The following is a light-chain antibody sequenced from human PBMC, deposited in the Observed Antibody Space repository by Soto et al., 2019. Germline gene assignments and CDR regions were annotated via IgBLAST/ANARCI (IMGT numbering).Light chain of an antibody. Sequence: EIVLTQSPATLSLSPGERATLSCRASQSVSSYLAWYQQKPGQAPRLPIYDASNRATGIPARFSGSGSGTDFTLTISSLEPEDFAVYYCQQRSNWPRALTFGGGTKVDIK. J-gene: IGKJ4*01. CDR1: QSVSSY. CDR3: QQRSNWPRALT. V-gene: IGKV3-11*01. CDR2: DAS.